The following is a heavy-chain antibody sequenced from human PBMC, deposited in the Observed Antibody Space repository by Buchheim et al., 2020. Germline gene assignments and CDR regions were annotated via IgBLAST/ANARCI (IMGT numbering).Heavy chain of an antibody. Sequence: EVQLVESGGGLVQPGGSLRLSRVASGFPFSSYEMNWVRQAPGKGLEWVSYISSRGTTIYYADSVTGGFTISRDNAKNSLYLQMNSLRAEDTAVYYCAKSIAPIDYWGQGAL. J-gene: IGHJ4*02. V-gene: IGHV3-48*03. CDR1: GFPFSSYE. CDR3: AKSIAPIDY. D-gene: IGHD2-15*01. CDR2: ISSRGTTI.